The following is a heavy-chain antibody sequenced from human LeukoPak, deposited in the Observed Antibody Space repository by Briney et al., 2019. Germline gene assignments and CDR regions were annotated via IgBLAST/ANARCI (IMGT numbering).Heavy chain of an antibody. CDR3: ARDYGGPHYFDY. CDR2: ITTATSSYI. J-gene: IGHJ4*02. CDR1: GFTFSSYA. V-gene: IGHV3-21*01. D-gene: IGHD2-15*01. Sequence: VGSLRLSCAASGFTFSSYAMSWVRQAPGKGLEWVSSITTATSSYIYYAHSVKGLFTISRDDANNSLYLQMDSLRAEDTAVYYCARDYGGPHYFDYWGQGTLVTVSS.